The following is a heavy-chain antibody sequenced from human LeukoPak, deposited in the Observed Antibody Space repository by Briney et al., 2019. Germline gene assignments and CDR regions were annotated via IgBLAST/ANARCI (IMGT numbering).Heavy chain of an antibody. V-gene: IGHV3-15*01. CDR2: IKSKTDGETT. CDR3: TTDLGTYYHGSQRLIPIDY. CDR1: GFTFTDAW. D-gene: IGHD3-10*01. Sequence: GSLRLSCVDSGFTFTDAWMSWVRQAPGKGLEWIGRIKSKTDGETTNYAEPVRGRFTISRDDSKSAVYLQMNSLKIEDTAVYYCTTDLGTYYHGSQRLIPIDYWGQGTLVTVSS. J-gene: IGHJ4*02.